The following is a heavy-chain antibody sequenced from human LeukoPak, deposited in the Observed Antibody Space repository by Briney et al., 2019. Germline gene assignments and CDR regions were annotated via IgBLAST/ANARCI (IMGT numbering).Heavy chain of an antibody. Sequence: SETLSLTCAVYGGSFSGYYWSWIRQPPGKGLEWIGEINHSGSTNYNPSLKSRVTISVDTSKNQFSLKLSSVTAADTAVYYCARKGAFYGSGIGDYWGQGTLVTVSS. CDR1: GGSFSGYY. J-gene: IGHJ4*02. V-gene: IGHV4-34*01. D-gene: IGHD3-10*01. CDR2: INHSGST. CDR3: ARKGAFYGSGIGDY.